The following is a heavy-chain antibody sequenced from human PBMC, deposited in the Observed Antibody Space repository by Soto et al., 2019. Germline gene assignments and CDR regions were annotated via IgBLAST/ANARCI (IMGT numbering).Heavy chain of an antibody. Sequence: QVQLVQSGAEVKKPGASVKVSCKASGYTFTSYDINWVRQATGQGLEWMGWMNPNSGNTGYEQKSQGRVSMTRNTYISTAYMELSSMRSEATAVYYCASPASNYDFWSGYSFDIWGQGTMVTVSS. CDR3: ASPASNYDFWSGYSFDI. CDR2: MNPNSGNT. V-gene: IGHV1-8*01. J-gene: IGHJ3*02. D-gene: IGHD3-3*01. CDR1: GYTFTSYD.